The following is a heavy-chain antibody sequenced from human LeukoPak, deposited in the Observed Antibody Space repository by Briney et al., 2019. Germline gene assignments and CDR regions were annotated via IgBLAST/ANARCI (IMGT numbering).Heavy chain of an antibody. J-gene: IGHJ2*01. V-gene: IGHV3-30*04. Sequence: GGSLRLSCAASGFTFSTYAVHWVRQAPGEGLEWVAGMSYDETNSYYADSVEGRFTISRDSSKNTLYLQMNSLRTEDTAVYYCARGLLPINWYFDLWGRGTLVTVSS. CDR3: ARGLLPINWYFDL. CDR2: MSYDETNS. CDR1: GFTFSTYA.